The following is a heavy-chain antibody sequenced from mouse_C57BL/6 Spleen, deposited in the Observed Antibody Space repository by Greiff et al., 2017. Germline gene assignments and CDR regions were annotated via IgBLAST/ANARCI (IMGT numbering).Heavy chain of an antibody. J-gene: IGHJ1*03. CDR1: GYTFTSYW. V-gene: IGHV1-52*01. D-gene: IGHD2-4*01. Sequence: VQLQQPGAELVRPGSSVKLSCKASGYTFTSYWMHWVKQRPIQGLEWIGNIDPSDSETHYNQKFKDKATLTVDKSSSTAYMQLSSLTSEDSAVYYCASQFNYDGYFDVWGTGTTVTVSS. CDR2: IDPSDSET. CDR3: ASQFNYDGYFDV.